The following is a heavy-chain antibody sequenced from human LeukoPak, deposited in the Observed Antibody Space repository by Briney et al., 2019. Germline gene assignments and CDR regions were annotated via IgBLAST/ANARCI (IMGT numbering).Heavy chain of an antibody. D-gene: IGHD3-10*01. CDR3: ARRDYYGSGSYGGLEYYFDY. CDR2: IKEDGSEK. V-gene: IGHV3-7*01. J-gene: IGHJ4*02. Sequence: GGSLRLSCAASGFTFSSYWMRWVRQAPGKGLEWVANIKEDGSEKHYVDSVKGRFTISRDNAKNSLYLQMNSLRAEDTAVYYCARRDYYGSGSYGGLEYYFDYWGQGTLVTVSS. CDR1: GFTFSSYW.